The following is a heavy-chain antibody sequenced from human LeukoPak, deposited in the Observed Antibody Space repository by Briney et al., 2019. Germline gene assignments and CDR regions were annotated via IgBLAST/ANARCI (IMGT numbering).Heavy chain of an antibody. CDR1: GFTFSSYE. CDR3: ARDNVVVPAATGYYYYGMDV. J-gene: IGHJ6*02. V-gene: IGHV3-48*03. D-gene: IGHD2-2*01. CDR2: ISSSGSTI. Sequence: GGSLRLSCAASGFTFSSYEMNWVRQAPGKGLEGVSYISSSGSTIYYADSVKGRFTISRDNAKNSLYLQMNSLRAEDTAVYYCARDNVVVPAATGYYYYGMDVWGQGTTVTVSS.